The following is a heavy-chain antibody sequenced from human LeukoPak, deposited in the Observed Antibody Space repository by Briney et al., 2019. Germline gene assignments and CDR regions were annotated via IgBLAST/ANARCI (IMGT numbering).Heavy chain of an antibody. D-gene: IGHD3-22*01. J-gene: IGHJ3*02. CDR3: ARAPRYYYDTDDAFDI. V-gene: IGHV4-30-2*01. CDR2: IYHSGST. Sequence: SQTLSLTCAVSGGSISSGGYSWSWIRQPPGEGLEWIGYIYHSGSTYYNPSLKSRVTISVDRSKNQFSLKLSSVTAADTAVYYCARAPRYYYDTDDAFDIWGQGTMVTVSS. CDR1: GGSISSGGYS.